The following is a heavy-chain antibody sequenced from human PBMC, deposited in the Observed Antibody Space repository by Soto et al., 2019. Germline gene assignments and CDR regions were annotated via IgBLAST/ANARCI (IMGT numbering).Heavy chain of an antibody. CDR1: GNTHTIYF. V-gene: IGHV1-2*02. CDR3: ARGRSYYAH. J-gene: IGHJ4*02. Sequence: VTSLKVSCKASGNTHTIYFIHWLRQAPGQGPEWMGWINSVSGGTNYAPRFRGRVSMTRDTSSATAFLDLSGLRSDDTAVYYCARGRSYYAHWGQASLVTVAS. CDR2: INSVSGGT. D-gene: IGHD3-22*01.